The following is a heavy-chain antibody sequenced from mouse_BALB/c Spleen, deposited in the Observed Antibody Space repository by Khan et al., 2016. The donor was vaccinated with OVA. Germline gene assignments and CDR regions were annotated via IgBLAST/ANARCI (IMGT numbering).Heavy chain of an antibody. CDR2: INTYTGEP. CDR1: GYTFTNYG. V-gene: IGHV9-3-1*01. Sequence: QLLETGPELKKPGETVKISCKASGYTFTNYGMNWVKQSPGKALKWMGWINTYTGEPTYADDFKGRFAFSLETSATTAYLQINNLKNEDTATYVFARPPYFSYTLDYWGQGTSVTVSS. D-gene: IGHD2-10*01. CDR3: ARPPYFSYTLDY. J-gene: IGHJ4*01.